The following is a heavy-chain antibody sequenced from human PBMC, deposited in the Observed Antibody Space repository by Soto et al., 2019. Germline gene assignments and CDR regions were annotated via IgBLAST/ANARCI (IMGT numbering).Heavy chain of an antibody. V-gene: IGHV6-1*01. CDR1: GESVSCNSAA. J-gene: IGHJ6*02. Sequence: QTLSLTCAISGESVSCNSAAWDWIRQSPSRGLEWLGRTYYRSRWYNDYAVSVKSRTTINPDTSKNQFSLQLNSVTPEDTAVYYCARDNYSGYDFDGMDVWGQGTTVTVSS. D-gene: IGHD5-12*01. CDR3: ARDNYSGYDFDGMDV. CDR2: TYYRSRWYN.